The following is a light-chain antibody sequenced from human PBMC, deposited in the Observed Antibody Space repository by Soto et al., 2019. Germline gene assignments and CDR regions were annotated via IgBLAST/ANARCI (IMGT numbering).Light chain of an antibody. J-gene: IGKJ4*01. CDR2: AAS. V-gene: IGKV1-27*01. Sequence: DIQMTQSPSSLSASVGDRVTITCRASQAIYNYLAWYQQKPGKVPTLLISAASTLQSGVPSRFSGSGSGTDFTLTISSLQPEDVSTYYCQKFSAVPTFGGGTKVEI. CDR3: QKFSAVPT. CDR1: QAIYNY.